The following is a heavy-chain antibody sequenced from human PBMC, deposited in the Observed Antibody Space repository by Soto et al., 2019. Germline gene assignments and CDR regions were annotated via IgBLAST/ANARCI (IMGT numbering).Heavy chain of an antibody. V-gene: IGHV3-30*18. D-gene: IGHD5-12*01. CDR1: GFTFSSYG. CDR2: ISYDGSNK. CDR3: AKDRYSGYDDRDPYDY. J-gene: IGHJ4*02. Sequence: PGGSLRLSCAASGFTFSSYGMHWVRQAPGKGLEWVAVISYDGSNKYYADSVKGRFTISRDNSKNTLYLQMNSLRAEDTAVYYCAKDRYSGYDDRDPYDYWGQGTLVTVSS.